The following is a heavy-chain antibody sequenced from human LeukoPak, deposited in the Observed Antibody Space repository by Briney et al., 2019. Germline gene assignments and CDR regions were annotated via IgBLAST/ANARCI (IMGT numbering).Heavy chain of an antibody. CDR2: ISSSSSYI. CDR1: GFTFSSYG. Sequence: GGSLRLSCAASGFTFSSYGMNWVRQAPGKGLEWVSSISSSSSYIYYADSVKGRFTISRDNAKNSLYLQMNSLRAEDTAVYYCARDDGGDPYFDYWGQGTLVTVSS. D-gene: IGHD2-21*02. CDR3: ARDDGGDPYFDY. J-gene: IGHJ4*02. V-gene: IGHV3-21*01.